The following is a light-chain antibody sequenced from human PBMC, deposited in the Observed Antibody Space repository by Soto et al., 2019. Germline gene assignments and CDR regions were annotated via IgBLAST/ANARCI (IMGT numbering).Light chain of an antibody. V-gene: IGKV1-6*01. CDR2: TAS. CDR1: QAIRNG. Sequence: AIQITQAPSSLSASGGDRVIITCRTSQAIRNGLGWYQQKPGKAPKLLIYTASTLQSGAPTRFSGSGSGADFTLTIRILQAEDSATYYCLHDYSYPRTLGQGTKVDIK. J-gene: IGKJ1*01. CDR3: LHDYSYPRT.